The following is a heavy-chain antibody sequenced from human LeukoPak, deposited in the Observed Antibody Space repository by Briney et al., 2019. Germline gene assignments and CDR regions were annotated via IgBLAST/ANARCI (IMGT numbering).Heavy chain of an antibody. CDR1: GGSISSSSYY. CDR2: IYYSGST. V-gene: IGHV4-39*07. J-gene: IGHJ5*02. Sequence: PSETLSLTCTISGGSISSSSYYWGWIRQPPGKGLEWIGSIYYSGSTYYNPSLKSRVTISVDTSKNQFSLKLSSVTAADTAVYYCARGGGHSSSWYPLRWFDPWGQGTLVTVSS. CDR3: ARGGGHSSSWYPLRWFDP. D-gene: IGHD6-13*01.